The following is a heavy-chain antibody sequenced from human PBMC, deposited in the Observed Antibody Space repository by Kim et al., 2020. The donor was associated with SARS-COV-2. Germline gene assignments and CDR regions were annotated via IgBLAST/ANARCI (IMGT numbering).Heavy chain of an antibody. Sequence: SETLSLTCAVYGGSFSGYYWSWIRQPPGKGLEWIGEINHSGSTNYNPSLKSRVTISVDTSKNQFSLKLSSVTAADTAVYYCARVETTVAPGFSTYYYGMDVWGQGTTVTVSS. CDR2: INHSGST. V-gene: IGHV4-34*01. CDR1: GGSFSGYY. J-gene: IGHJ6*02. D-gene: IGHD4-17*01. CDR3: ARVETTVAPGFSTYYYGMDV.